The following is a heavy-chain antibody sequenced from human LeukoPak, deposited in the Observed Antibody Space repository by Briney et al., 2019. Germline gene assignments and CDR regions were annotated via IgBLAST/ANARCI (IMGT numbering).Heavy chain of an antibody. CDR2: ISSGSGYI. D-gene: IGHD2-15*01. J-gene: IGHJ4*02. Sequence: GGSLRLSCAASGFTFSSYSMNWVRQAPGKGLEWVSSISSGSGYIYYADSVKGRFTISRDNAKNSLYLQMNSLRAEDTAVYYCARDVSRISDYWGQGTLVTVSS. V-gene: IGHV3-21*01. CDR1: GFTFSSYS. CDR3: ARDVSRISDY.